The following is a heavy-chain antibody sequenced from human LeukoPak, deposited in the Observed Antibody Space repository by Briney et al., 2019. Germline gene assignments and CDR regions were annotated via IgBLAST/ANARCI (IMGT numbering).Heavy chain of an antibody. V-gene: IGHV3-21*01. J-gene: IGHJ4*02. CDR3: ARDYIAYDPLDY. D-gene: IGHD3-3*01. CDR2: ISSSSTYI. CDR1: GFTFSSYN. Sequence: GGSLRLSCAASGFTFSSYNMNWVRQAPGKGLEWVSSISSSSTYIYYTDSVRGRFTISRDNAKNSLYLQMNSLRAEDTAVYWCARDYIAYDPLDYWGQGTLITVSS.